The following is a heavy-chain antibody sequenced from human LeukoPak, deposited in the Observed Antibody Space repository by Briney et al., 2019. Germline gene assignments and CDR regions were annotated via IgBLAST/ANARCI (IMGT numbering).Heavy chain of an antibody. V-gene: IGHV4-39*02. D-gene: IGHD6-19*01. CDR2: ITHSGTT. Sequence: SETLSLTCTVSGGFISNSFYNWAWLRHLPGKGLEWIGSITHSGTTSYNPSLKSRVTMYVDTSKNHFSLKVNSVTAADTAVYYCARPRYSSGWFWFDPWGRGTLVTVSS. CDR1: GGFISNSFYN. CDR3: ARPRYSSGWFWFDP. J-gene: IGHJ5*02.